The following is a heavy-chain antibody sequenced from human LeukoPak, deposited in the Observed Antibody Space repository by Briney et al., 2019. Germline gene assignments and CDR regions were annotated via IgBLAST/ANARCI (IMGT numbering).Heavy chain of an antibody. V-gene: IGHV4-39*01. CDR3: ARGYYHDF. CDR1: GGSISSSTFY. D-gene: IGHD3-10*01. CDR2: IYYSGST. Sequence: PSETLSLTCTVSGGSISSSTFYWGWIRQPPGMGLEWIGTIYYSGSTYYNPALKSRVTISVGTSKNQFSLRLSSVTAADTAVYYCARGYYHDFWGQGTLVTVSS. J-gene: IGHJ4*02.